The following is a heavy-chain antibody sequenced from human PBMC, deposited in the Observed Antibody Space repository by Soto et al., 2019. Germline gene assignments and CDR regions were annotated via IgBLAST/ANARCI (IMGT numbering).Heavy chain of an antibody. J-gene: IGHJ4*02. D-gene: IGHD2-2*01. CDR2: ISAYNGNT. CDR3: ARSGGYCSSTSCYPPPGRAY. Sequence: GASVKVSCKASGYTFTSYGISWVRQAPGQGLEWMGWISAYNGNTNYAQKLQGRVTMTTDTSTSTAYMELRSLRSDDTAVYYCARSGGYCSSTSCYPPPGRAYWGQGTLVTVSS. V-gene: IGHV1-18*01. CDR1: GYTFTSYG.